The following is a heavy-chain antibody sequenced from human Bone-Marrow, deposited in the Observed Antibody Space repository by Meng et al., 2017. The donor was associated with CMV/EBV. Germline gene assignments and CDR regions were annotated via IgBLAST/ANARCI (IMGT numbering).Heavy chain of an antibody. CDR2: INHSGST. V-gene: IGHV4-34*01. J-gene: IGHJ5*02. Sequence: SETLSLTCTVSGGSISSYYWSWIRQPPGKGLEWIGEINHSGSTNYNPSLKSRVTISVDTSKNQFSLKLSSVTAADTAVYYCARGVLLWFGDLNWFDPWGQGTLVTVSS. CDR1: GGSISSYY. D-gene: IGHD3-10*01. CDR3: ARGVLLWFGDLNWFDP.